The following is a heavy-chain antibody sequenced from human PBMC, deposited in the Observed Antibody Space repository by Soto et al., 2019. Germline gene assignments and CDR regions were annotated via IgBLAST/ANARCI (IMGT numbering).Heavy chain of an antibody. J-gene: IGHJ4*02. Sequence: SETLSLTCTVSGGSISSSSYYWGWIRQPPGKGLEWIGSIYYSGSTNYNPSLKSRVTISVDTSKNQFSLKLSSVTAADTAVYYCARDPGSGWYVFDYWGQGTLVTVSS. CDR1: GGSISSSSYY. D-gene: IGHD6-19*01. V-gene: IGHV4-39*07. CDR3: ARDPGSGWYVFDY. CDR2: IYYSGST.